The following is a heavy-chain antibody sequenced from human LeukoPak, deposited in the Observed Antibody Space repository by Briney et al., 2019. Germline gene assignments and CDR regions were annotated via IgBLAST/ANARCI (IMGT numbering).Heavy chain of an antibody. V-gene: IGHV4-30-2*01. D-gene: IGHD3-22*01. CDR2: IYHSGST. J-gene: IGHJ4*02. CDR1: GGSISSGGYS. CDR3: ARGYYDSWDY. Sequence: DPSETLSLTCAVSGGSISSGGYSWSWIRQPPGKGLEWVGYIYHSGSTYYNPSLKSLVTISVDRSKNQFSLKLSSVTAADTAVYYCARGYYDSWDYWGQGTLVTVSS.